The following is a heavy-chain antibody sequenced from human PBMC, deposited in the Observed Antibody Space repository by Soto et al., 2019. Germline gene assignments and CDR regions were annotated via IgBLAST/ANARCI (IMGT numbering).Heavy chain of an antibody. CDR3: ARGKYSSGWLFDY. CDR1: GFTFSSYW. Sequence: VGSLRLSCAASGFTFSSYWMSWVRQAPGKGLEWVANIKQDGSEKYYVDSVKGRFTISRDNAKNSLYLQMNSLRAEDTAVYYCARGKYSSGWLFDYCGQRTLVTVSS. CDR2: IKQDGSEK. J-gene: IGHJ4*02. D-gene: IGHD6-19*01. V-gene: IGHV3-7*03.